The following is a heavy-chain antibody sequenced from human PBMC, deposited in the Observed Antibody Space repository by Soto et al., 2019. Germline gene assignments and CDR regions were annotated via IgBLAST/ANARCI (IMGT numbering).Heavy chain of an antibody. CDR1: GFTFDDYA. CDR3: AKKGDIVVVVAAMDV. J-gene: IGHJ6*02. Sequence: GGSLRLSCAASGFTFDDYAMHWVRQAPGKGLEWVSGISGSGGSTYYADSVKGRFTISRDNSKNTLYLQMNSLRAEDTAVYYCAKKGDIVVVVAAMDVWGQGTTVTVSS. CDR2: ISGSGGST. D-gene: IGHD2-15*01. V-gene: IGHV3-23*01.